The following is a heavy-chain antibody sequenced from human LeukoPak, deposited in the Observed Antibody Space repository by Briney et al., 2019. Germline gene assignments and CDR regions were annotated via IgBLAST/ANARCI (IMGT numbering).Heavy chain of an antibody. Sequence: SETLSLTCAVYGVSFSGYYWSWIRQPPGKGLEWIGEINHSGSTNYNPSLKSRVTISVDTSKNQFSLKLSSVTAADTAVYYCASSQYYYGSGSYYYYYYGMDVWGQGTMVTVSS. V-gene: IGHV4-34*01. D-gene: IGHD3-10*01. J-gene: IGHJ6*02. CDR1: GVSFSGYY. CDR3: ASSQYYYGSGSYYYYYYGMDV. CDR2: INHSGST.